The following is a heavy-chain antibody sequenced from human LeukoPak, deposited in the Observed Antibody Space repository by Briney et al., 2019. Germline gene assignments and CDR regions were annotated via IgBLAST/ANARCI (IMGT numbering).Heavy chain of an antibody. Sequence: SETLSLTCTVSGGSISSSSYYWGWIRQPPGKGLEWIGSIYYSGSTYYNPSLKSRVTISVDTSKNQFSLKLSPVTAADTAVYYCARQAYCSSTGCYYYYYGMDVWGQGTTVTVSS. CDR3: ARQAYCSSTGCYYYYYGMDV. CDR1: GGSISSSSYY. D-gene: IGHD2-2*01. V-gene: IGHV4-39*01. J-gene: IGHJ6*02. CDR2: IYYSGST.